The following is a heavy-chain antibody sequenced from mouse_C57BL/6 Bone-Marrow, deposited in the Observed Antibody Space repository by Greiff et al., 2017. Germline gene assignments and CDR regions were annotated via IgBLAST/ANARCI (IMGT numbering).Heavy chain of an antibody. V-gene: IGHV1-72*01. Sequence: QVQLQQPGAELVKPGASVKLSCKASGYTFTSYWMHWVKQRPGRGLEWIGRIDPNSGGTKYNEKFKSKATLTVDKPSSTAYMQRSSLTSEDSAVYYCARGSYYGYGWFAYWGQGTLVTVSA. J-gene: IGHJ3*01. CDR1: GYTFTSYW. D-gene: IGHD2-9*01. CDR3: ARGSYYGYGWFAY. CDR2: IDPNSGGT.